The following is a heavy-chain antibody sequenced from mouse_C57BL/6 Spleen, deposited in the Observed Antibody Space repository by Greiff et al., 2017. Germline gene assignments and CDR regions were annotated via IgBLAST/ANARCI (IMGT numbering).Heavy chain of an antibody. Sequence: QVQLQQPGAELVMPGASVKLSCKASGYTFTSYWMHWVKQRPGQGLEWIGKIDPSDSYTHYNQKFKGKSTLTVDKSSSTAYMQLSSLTSEDSAVXYGARWGDSSGSYFDYWGQGTTLTVSS. D-gene: IGHD3-2*02. CDR2: IDPSDSYT. V-gene: IGHV1-69*01. J-gene: IGHJ2*01. CDR3: ARWGDSSGSYFDY. CDR1: GYTFTSYW.